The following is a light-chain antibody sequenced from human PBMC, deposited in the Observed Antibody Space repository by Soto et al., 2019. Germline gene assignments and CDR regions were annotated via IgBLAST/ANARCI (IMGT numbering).Light chain of an antibody. V-gene: IGLV2-14*03. Sequence: QPARTHPASVSGVPLDSLPIPCTGKSSDIGLYNHVSWYQQHPGKAPKLLIYDVSYRPSGISDRFSGSKSGNTASLTISGLQPEDEADYYCSSYGASSTLFGGGTKVTVL. CDR3: SSYGASSTL. CDR1: SSDIGLYNH. J-gene: IGLJ2*01. CDR2: DVS.